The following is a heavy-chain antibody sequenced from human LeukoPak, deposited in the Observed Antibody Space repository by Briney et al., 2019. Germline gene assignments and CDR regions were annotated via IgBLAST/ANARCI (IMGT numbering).Heavy chain of an antibody. V-gene: IGHV1-46*01. J-gene: IGHJ4*02. D-gene: IGHD3-9*01. CDR2: INPSGGST. CDR3: ARDQYDILTESYFDY. CDR1: GYTFTSYY. Sequence: GASVKVSCKASGYTFTSYYMHWVRQAPGQGLEWMGIINPSGGSTSYAQKFQGRVTMTRDTSTSTVYMELSSLRSEDTAVYYCARDQYDILTESYFDYWGQGTLVTVSS.